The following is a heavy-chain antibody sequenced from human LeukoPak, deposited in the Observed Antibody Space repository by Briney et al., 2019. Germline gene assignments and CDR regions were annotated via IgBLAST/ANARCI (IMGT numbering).Heavy chain of an antibody. CDR3: ARAGRGSSWYRNNWFDP. CDR1: GGSFSGYY. V-gene: IGHV4-34*01. J-gene: IGHJ5*02. D-gene: IGHD6-13*01. Sequence: SQTLSLTCAVYGGSFSGYYWSWIRQPPGKGLEWIGEINHSGSTNCNPSLKSRVTISVDTSKNQFSLKLSSVTAADTAVYYCARAGRGSSWYRNNWFDPWGQGTLVTVSS. CDR2: INHSGST.